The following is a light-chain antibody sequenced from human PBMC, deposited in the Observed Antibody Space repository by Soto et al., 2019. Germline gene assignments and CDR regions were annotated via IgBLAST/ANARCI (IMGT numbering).Light chain of an antibody. Sequence: EIVLTQSPGTLSLSPGERATLSWRASQSVSSSYLAWYQQKPGQAPRLLIYGASSRATGIPARFSGSGSGTDFTLTISSLEPEDFAVYYCQQRSNWSITFGQGTRLEIK. CDR1: QSVSSSY. J-gene: IGKJ5*01. CDR2: GAS. CDR3: QQRSNWSIT. V-gene: IGKV3D-20*02.